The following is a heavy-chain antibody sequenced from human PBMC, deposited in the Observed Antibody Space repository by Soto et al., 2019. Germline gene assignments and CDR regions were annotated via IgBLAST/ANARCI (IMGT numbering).Heavy chain of an antibody. CDR1: GFTFSSYC. CDR2: IISDGSGT. D-gene: IGHD3-22*01. CDR3: ARDPTYYYDSSGYYDY. Sequence: PGRSLRLSCATSGFTFSSYCMHCVRQAPGKGLVWVSRIISDGSGTSYADSVKGRFTISRDNAKNTLYLQMNSLRADDTAVYYCARDPTYYYDSSGYYDYWGQGTLVTVSS. J-gene: IGHJ4*02. V-gene: IGHV3-74*01.